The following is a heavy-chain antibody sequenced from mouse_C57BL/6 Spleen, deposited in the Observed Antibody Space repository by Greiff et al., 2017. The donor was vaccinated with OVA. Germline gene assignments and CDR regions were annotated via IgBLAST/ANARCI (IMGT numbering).Heavy chain of an antibody. CDR2: INPNNGGT. Sequence: VQLQQSGPELVKPGASVKISCKASGYTFTDYYMNWVKQSHGKSLEWIGDINPNNGGTSYNQKFKGKATLTVDKSSSTAYMELRSLTSEDSAVYNCARTGITTVVEGYFDVWGTGTTVTVSS. CDR3: ARTGITTVVEGYFDV. J-gene: IGHJ1*03. V-gene: IGHV1-26*01. D-gene: IGHD1-1*01. CDR1: GYTFTDYY.